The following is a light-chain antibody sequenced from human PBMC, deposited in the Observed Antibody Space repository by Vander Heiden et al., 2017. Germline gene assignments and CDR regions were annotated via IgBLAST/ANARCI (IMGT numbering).Light chain of an antibody. CDR2: GAS. CDR3: QQYGISPPWT. CDR1: QSISSNY. V-gene: IGKV3-20*01. Sequence: ELVLTQSPGTLSLSPGERATLSCRASQSISSNYLAWYQLKPGQAPRLLIHGASSRATGIPDRFSGSGSGTDFTLTISRLEPEDFAVYYCQQYGISPPWTFGQGTKVEIK. J-gene: IGKJ1*01.